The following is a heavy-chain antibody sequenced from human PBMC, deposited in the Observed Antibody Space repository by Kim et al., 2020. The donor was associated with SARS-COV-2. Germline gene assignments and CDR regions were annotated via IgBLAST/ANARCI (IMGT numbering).Heavy chain of an antibody. J-gene: IGHJ3*02. Sequence: SETLSLTCTVSGGSISSYYWSWIRQPAGKGLEWIGRIYTSGSTNYNPSLKSRVTMSVDTSKNQFSLKLSSVTAADTAVYYCASSLYDFWSGYSDDAFDIWGQGTMVTVSS. CDR2: IYTSGST. V-gene: IGHV4-4*07. CDR3: ASSLYDFWSGYSDDAFDI. D-gene: IGHD3-3*01. CDR1: GGSISSYY.